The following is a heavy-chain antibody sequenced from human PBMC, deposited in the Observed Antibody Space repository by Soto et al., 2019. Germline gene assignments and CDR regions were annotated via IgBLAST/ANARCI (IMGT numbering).Heavy chain of an antibody. Sequence: GESLKISCKGSGYSFTSYWIGWVRQMPGKGLEWMGIIYPGDSDTRYSPSFQGQVTISAVKSISTAYLQWSSLKASDTAMYYCARIYWSSTSCYYYYGMDVWGQGTTVTVSS. J-gene: IGHJ6*02. V-gene: IGHV5-51*01. D-gene: IGHD2-2*01. CDR2: IYPGDSDT. CDR1: GYSFTSYW. CDR3: ARIYWSSTSCYYYYGMDV.